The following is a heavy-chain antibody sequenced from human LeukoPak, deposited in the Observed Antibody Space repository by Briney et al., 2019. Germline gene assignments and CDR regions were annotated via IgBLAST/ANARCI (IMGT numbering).Heavy chain of an antibody. V-gene: IGHV3-48*02. J-gene: IGHJ5*02. D-gene: IGHD2/OR15-2a*01. Sequence: GGSLRLSCAASGFTFSSYAMNWVRQAPGKGPEWLSYITNSGSTIYYADSVKGRFTISRDNAKNSLVLQMNSLRDEDSAVYYCARDSISAALFDLWGQGTLITVSS. CDR3: ARDSISAALFDL. CDR2: ITNSGSTI. CDR1: GFTFSSYA.